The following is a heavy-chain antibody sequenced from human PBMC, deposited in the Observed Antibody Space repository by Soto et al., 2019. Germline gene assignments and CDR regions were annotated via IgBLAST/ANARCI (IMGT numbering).Heavy chain of an antibody. J-gene: IGHJ6*02. CDR3: AKDWRMDV. V-gene: IGHV3-23*01. CDR2: ISSSSGSGGST. Sequence: PGGSLRLSCAASGFTFSSYAMNWVRQAPGKGLEWVSDISSSSGSGGSTHYAESVKGRFTISRDNSKNTLYLQMNSLRAEDTAVYYCAKDWRMDVWGQGTTVTVSS. CDR1: GFTFSSYA.